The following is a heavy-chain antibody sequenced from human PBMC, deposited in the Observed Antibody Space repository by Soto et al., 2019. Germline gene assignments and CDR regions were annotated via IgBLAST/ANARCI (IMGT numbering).Heavy chain of an antibody. V-gene: IGHV4-34*01. CDR1: GGPFSGYY. CDR2: INHSGST. Sequence: SETLSLTCAVYGGPFSGYYWSWIRQPPGKGLEWIGEINHSGSTNYNPSLKSRVTISVDTSKNQFSLKLSSVTAADTAVYYCAREVYLLWLRLDRSFDYWGQGTLVTVSS. CDR3: AREVYLLWLRLDRSFDY. J-gene: IGHJ4*02. D-gene: IGHD5-12*01.